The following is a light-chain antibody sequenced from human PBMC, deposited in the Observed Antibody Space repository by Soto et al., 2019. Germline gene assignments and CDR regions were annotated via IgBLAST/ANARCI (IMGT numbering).Light chain of an antibody. CDR2: DAS. Sequence: DIPMTQSPSTLSASVGDRVTISCRASQTISSWLAWYQQKPGKAPKLLIYDASSLESGVPSRLSGSGSGTEFTLTISSLQPDDXATXYCQQYNSYPWTFGQGTKVKIK. J-gene: IGKJ1*01. CDR3: QQYNSYPWT. V-gene: IGKV1-5*01. CDR1: QTISSW.